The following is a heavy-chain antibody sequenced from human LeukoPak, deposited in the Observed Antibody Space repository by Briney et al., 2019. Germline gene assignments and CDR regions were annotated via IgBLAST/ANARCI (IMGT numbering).Heavy chain of an antibody. D-gene: IGHD1-1*01. CDR1: GFTVSSNY. V-gene: IGHV3-53*01. Sequence: PGGSLRLSCAASGFTVSSNYMSWVRQAPGKGLEWVSVIYSGGSTYYADSVKGRFTISRDNSKNTLYLQMNSLRAEDTAVYYCARSTARYNWNDDSVDWGQGILVTVSS. CDR3: ARSTARYNWNDDSVD. J-gene: IGHJ4*02. CDR2: IYSGGST.